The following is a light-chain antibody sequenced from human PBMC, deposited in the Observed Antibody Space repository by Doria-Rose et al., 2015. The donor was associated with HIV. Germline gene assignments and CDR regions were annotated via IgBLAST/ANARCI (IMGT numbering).Light chain of an antibody. V-gene: IGKV4-1*01. J-gene: IGKJ3*01. CDR1: QSLLYTSKNY. Sequence: DIRVTQSPESLGMSLGERATLNCKSNQSLLYTSKNYLAWYQKKPGQPPNLLIYWASTRQSGVPARFSGSGSGTDFTLTISSLEAEDVAVYYCQQYYDTPSFGPGTTVDIK. CDR2: WAS. CDR3: QQYYDTPS.